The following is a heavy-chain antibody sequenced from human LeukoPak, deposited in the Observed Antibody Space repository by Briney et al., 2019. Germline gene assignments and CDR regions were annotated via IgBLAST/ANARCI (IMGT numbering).Heavy chain of an antibody. V-gene: IGHV3-7*01. J-gene: IGHJ1*01. CDR2: MKGDGSEI. CDR1: GFIFSIYW. D-gene: IGHD4-23*01. CDR3: ARDSATVVTPHFQH. Sequence: QSGGSLRLSCAASGFIFSIYWMMWARQAPGKGREWVTKMKGDGSEIHYVDAVKGRFTISRDNAKNSLYLQMNSLRPEDTAVYYCARDSATVVTPHFQHWGQGTLVTVSS.